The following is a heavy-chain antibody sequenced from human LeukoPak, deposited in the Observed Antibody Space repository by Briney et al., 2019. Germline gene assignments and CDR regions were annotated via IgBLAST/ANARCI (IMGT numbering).Heavy chain of an antibody. D-gene: IGHD1-1*01. J-gene: IGHJ4*02. CDR1: GYSFTTYT. V-gene: IGHV7-4-1*02. CDR3: ARENWRLGGWNPIDY. CDR2: INANTGNP. Sequence: ASVKVSCKASGYSFTTYTMNWVRQAPGQGLEWMGWINANTGNPTYAQGFTGRFVFSLDTSVSTAYLQISSLKAEDTAVYYCARENWRLGGWNPIDYWGQGTLVTVSS.